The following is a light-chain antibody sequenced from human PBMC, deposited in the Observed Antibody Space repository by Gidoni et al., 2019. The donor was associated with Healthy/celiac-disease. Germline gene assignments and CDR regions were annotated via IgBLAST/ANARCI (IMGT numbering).Light chain of an antibody. CDR1: NIGSKS. CDR2: YDS. Sequence: SYVLTQPPSVSVAPGKTARINCGGNNIGSKSVHWYQQKPGQAPVLVIYYDSDRPSRIPERFSGSNSGNTATLTISRVEAGDEADYYCQVWDSSSDHHVVFGGGTKLTVL. V-gene: IGLV3-21*04. CDR3: QVWDSSSDHHVV. J-gene: IGLJ2*01.